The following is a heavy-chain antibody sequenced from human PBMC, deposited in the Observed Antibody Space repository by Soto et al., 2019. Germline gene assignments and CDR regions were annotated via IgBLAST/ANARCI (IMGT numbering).Heavy chain of an antibody. J-gene: IGHJ4*02. V-gene: IGHV3-33*05. Sequence: QMQLVESGGGVVQPGRSLRLSCVASGFPFREFGMHWVRQAPGKGLEWVALISYDGSDYADSVKGRFTISRDDSRDTLFLHMDNLRPDDTGVYYCERRWKYYLDFWGQGTLVAVSS. CDR3: ERRWKYYLDF. CDR2: ISYDGSD. D-gene: IGHD1-1*01. CDR1: GFPFREFG.